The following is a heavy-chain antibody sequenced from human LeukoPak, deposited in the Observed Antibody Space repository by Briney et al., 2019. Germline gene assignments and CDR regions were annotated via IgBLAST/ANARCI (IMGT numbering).Heavy chain of an antibody. CDR1: GYTFTGYY. CDR2: INPNSGGT. D-gene: IGHD3-16*02. J-gene: IGHJ4*02. CDR3: ARGSYVWGSYRGDY. Sequence: GASVKVSCKASGYTFTGYYMHWVRQAPGQGLEWMGRINPNSGGTNYAQKFQGRVTMTRDTSISTAYMELSRLRADDTAVYYCARGSYVWGSYRGDYWGQGTLVTVSS. V-gene: IGHV1-2*06.